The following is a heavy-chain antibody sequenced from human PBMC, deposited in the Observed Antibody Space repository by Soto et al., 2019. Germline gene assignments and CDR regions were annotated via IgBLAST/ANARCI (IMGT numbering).Heavy chain of an antibody. D-gene: IGHD6-13*01. CDR2: IYSGGST. CDR1: GFTVSSNY. CDR3: ARERQQLAPYYYYYGVDV. Sequence: PGGSLRLSCAASGFTVSSNYMSWVRQAPGKGLEWVSVIYSGGSTYYADSVKGRFTISRDNSKNTLYLQMNSLRAEDTAVYYCARERQQLAPYYYYYGVDVWGQGTTVTVSS. V-gene: IGHV3-53*01. J-gene: IGHJ6*02.